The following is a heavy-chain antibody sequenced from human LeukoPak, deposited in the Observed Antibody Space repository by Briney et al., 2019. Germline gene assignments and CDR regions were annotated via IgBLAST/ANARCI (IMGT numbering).Heavy chain of an antibody. CDR3: ARGGGSYSDAFDI. CDR1: DGSIRSGGYY. J-gene: IGHJ3*02. CDR2: IYASGTT. Sequence: TSQTLSLTCTVSDGSIRSGGYYWSWIRQPAGKGLEWLGRIYASGTTNYNPSLKSRVTISVDTSKNQFSLKLSSVTAADTAVYYCARGGGSYSDAFDIWGQGTMVTVSS. V-gene: IGHV4-61*02. D-gene: IGHD1-26*01.